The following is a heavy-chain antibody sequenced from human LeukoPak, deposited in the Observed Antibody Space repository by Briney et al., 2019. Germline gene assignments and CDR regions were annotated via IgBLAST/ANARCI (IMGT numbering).Heavy chain of an antibody. CDR1: GGSISSSSYY. V-gene: IGHV4-39*01. Sequence: SETLSLTCTVSGGSISSSSYYWGWIRQPPGKGLEWIGSIYYSGSTYYNPSLKSRVTISVDASKNQFSLKLSSVTAADTAVYYCARQSTYCSGGSCYKGNNNWFDPWGQGTLVTVSS. D-gene: IGHD2-15*01. J-gene: IGHJ5*02. CDR2: IYYSGST. CDR3: ARQSTYCSGGSCYKGNNNWFDP.